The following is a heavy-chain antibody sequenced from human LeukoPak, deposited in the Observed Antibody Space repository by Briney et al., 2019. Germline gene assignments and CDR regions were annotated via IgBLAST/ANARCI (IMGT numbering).Heavy chain of an antibody. J-gene: IGHJ4*02. CDR2: INPNSGGT. V-gene: IGHV1-2*02. CDR1: GGTFSSYA. CDR3: ARPLRFLEWLFDY. Sequence: ASVKVSCKASGGTFSSYAISWVRQAPGQGLEWMGWINPNSGGTNYAQKFQGRVTMTRDTSISTAYMELSRLRSDDTAVYYCARPLRFLEWLFDYWGQGTLVTVSS. D-gene: IGHD3-3*01.